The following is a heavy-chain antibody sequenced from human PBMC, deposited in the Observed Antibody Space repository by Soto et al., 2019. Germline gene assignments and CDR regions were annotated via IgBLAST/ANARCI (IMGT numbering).Heavy chain of an antibody. Sequence: GGSLRLSCAASGFTFSSYGMHWVRQAPGKGLEWVAVIWYDGSNKYYADSVKGRFTISRDNSKNTLYLQMNSLRAEDTAVYYFARDSHRAIFGVVIMADTIDYWGQGTLVTVSS. V-gene: IGHV3-33*01. CDR3: ARDSHRAIFGVVIMADTIDY. CDR2: IWYDGSNK. CDR1: GFTFSSYG. D-gene: IGHD3-3*01. J-gene: IGHJ4*02.